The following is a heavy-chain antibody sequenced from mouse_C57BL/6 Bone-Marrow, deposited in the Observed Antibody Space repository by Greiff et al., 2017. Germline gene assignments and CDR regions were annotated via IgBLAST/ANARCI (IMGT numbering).Heavy chain of an antibody. D-gene: IGHD1-1*01. CDR1: GYTFTDYN. CDR2: INTNNGGI. Sequence: VQLKQSGPELVKPGASVKMSCKASGYTFTDYNMHWVKQSPGKSLEWIGYINTNNGGITYTQKFKGKATLTVNKSSSTAYMELRSLTSEDSEVYDWARRNYGSWFAYWGQGTGVTVSA. CDR3: ARRNYGSWFAY. J-gene: IGHJ3*01. V-gene: IGHV1-22*01.